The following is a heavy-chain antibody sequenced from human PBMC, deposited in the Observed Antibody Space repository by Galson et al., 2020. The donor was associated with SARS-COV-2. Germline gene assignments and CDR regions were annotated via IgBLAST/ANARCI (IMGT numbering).Heavy chain of an antibody. CDR2: IRSSSGSI. Sequence: GGSLRLSCAASGFTFSSYNMNWVRQTPVKGLELVAYIRSSSGSIYYADSVKGRFTISRDNAKSSLYLQLSSLRVEDTAVYYCVTERLESWGQGTLVTVSS. D-gene: IGHD1-1*01. V-gene: IGHV3-48*04. CDR1: GFTFSSYN. CDR3: VTERLES. J-gene: IGHJ4*02.